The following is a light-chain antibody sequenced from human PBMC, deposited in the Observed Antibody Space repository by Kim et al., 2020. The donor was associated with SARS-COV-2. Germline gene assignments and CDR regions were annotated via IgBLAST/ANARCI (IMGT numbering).Light chain of an antibody. CDR2: AAS. V-gene: IGKV3-11*01. CDR3: QQRRDWPNS. CDR1: QSVGNY. Sequence: LSPGERATLSCRASQSVGNYLAWYQQKTGQAPRLLIYAASNRATGIPARFSGSGSGTDFTLTISSLEPEDFALYYCQQRRDWPNSFGQGTKLEI. J-gene: IGKJ2*01.